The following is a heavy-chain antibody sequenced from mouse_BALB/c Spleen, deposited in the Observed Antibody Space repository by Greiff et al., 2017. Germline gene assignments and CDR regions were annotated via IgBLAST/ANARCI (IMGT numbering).Heavy chain of an antibody. Sequence: EVKLVESGGGLVKPGGSLKLSCAASGFTFSDYYMYWVRQTPEKRLEWVATISDGGSYTYYPDSVKGRFTISRGNAKNNLYLQMSSLKSEDTAMYYCARDPTTAYYYAMDYWGQGTSVTVSS. J-gene: IGHJ4*01. V-gene: IGHV5-4*02. CDR1: GFTFSDYY. D-gene: IGHD1-2*01. CDR3: ARDPTTAYYYAMDY. CDR2: ISDGGSYT.